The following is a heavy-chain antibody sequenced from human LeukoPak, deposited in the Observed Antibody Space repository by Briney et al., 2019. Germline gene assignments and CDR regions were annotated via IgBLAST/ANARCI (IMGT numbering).Heavy chain of an antibody. J-gene: IGHJ4*02. Sequence: PGGSLRLSCAASGFTFSAYSMNWVRQAPGKGLEWLSYISNSGSTIYYADSVKGRFTISRDNAQNSLYLRMNSLRVEDTAVYYCARSFVLGFDYWGQGTLVTVSS. CDR2: ISNSGSTI. V-gene: IGHV3-48*01. CDR1: GFTFSAYS. CDR3: ARSFVLGFDY.